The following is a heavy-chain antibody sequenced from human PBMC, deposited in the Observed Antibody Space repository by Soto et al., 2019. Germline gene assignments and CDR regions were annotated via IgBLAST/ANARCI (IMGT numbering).Heavy chain of an antibody. CDR3: ARTLEYGHMDV. CDR1: GDSVTSHY. CDR2: MHYTGFS. V-gene: IGHV4-59*02. D-gene: IGHD4-17*01. J-gene: IGHJ6*03. Sequence: SETLSLSCSFSGDSVTSHYLTWIRQSPEKGLEWIAYMHYTGFSHYNPSLKSRLTISIDKSKNQFTLQLTSVTVADTAVYYCARTLEYGHMDVWGNGTSVTVSS.